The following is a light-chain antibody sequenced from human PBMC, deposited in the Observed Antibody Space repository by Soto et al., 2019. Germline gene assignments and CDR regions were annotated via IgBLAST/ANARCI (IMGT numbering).Light chain of an antibody. J-gene: IGKJ4*01. V-gene: IGKV1-39*01. CDR3: QQGFNTPST. Sequence: DIQVTQSPSSLSASVGDRVTITCREIKNIDNFLNWYQQKPGKAPNLLIYTASNLQSGVPPRFSGSGSGTAFTLTISSLQPDDFATYYCQQGFNTPSTFGGGTKVEI. CDR1: KNIDNF. CDR2: TAS.